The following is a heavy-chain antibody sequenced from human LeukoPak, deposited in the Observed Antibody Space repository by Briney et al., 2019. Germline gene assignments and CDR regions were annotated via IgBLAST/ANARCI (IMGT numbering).Heavy chain of an antibody. CDR3: ARGGDKRLARNWFDP. D-gene: IGHD3-16*01. CDR1: GFTFSNYW. J-gene: IGHJ5*02. CDR2: IKEDGSEK. V-gene: IGHV3-7*01. Sequence: GGSLRLSCVASGFTFSNYWMSWVRQAPGKGLECVANIKEDGSEKYYVDSVKGRFTISRDNAKNSLYLQMNSLRAEDTAVYYCARGGDKRLARNWFDPWGQGTVVTVSS.